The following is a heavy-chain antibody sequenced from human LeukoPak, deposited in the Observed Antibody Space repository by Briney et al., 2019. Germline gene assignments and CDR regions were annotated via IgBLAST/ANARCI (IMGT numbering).Heavy chain of an antibody. D-gene: IGHD5-12*01. CDR1: GFTFSSYR. CDR2: ISSSSDYI. CDR3: ARERGYGGYKWFDP. J-gene: IGHJ5*02. Sequence: GGSLRLSCAASGFTFSSYRMNWVRQAPGKGLEWVSCISSSSDYIYYADSAKGRFTISRDNAKNSLYLQMISLRAEDTAVYYCARERGYGGYKWFDPWGQGTLVTVSS. V-gene: IGHV3-21*01.